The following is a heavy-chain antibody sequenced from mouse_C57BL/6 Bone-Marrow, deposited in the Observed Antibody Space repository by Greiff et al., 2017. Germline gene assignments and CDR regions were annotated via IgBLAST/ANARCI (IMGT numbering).Heavy chain of an antibody. CDR1: GYTFTSYG. D-gene: IGHD2-3*01. CDR2: IYPRSGNT. V-gene: IGHV1-81*01. CDR3: ARMWLLRPGYWYFGV. Sequence: QVQLQQSGAELARPGASVKLSCKASGYTFTSYGISWVKQRTGQGLEWIGEIYPRSGNTYYNEKFKGKATLTEDKSSSTAYMELRSLTSEDSAVYFCARMWLLRPGYWYFGVWGTGTTVTVSS. J-gene: IGHJ1*03.